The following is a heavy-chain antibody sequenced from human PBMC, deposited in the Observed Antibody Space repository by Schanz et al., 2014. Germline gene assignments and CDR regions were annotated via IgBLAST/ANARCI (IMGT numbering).Heavy chain of an antibody. CDR2: ISGSGNTI. CDR3: ARRYSGRYCFDY. D-gene: IGHD1-26*01. J-gene: IGHJ4*02. CDR1: GFTFSNTW. V-gene: IGHV3-48*02. Sequence: EVQLVESGGGLVQPGGSLRLSCAASGFTFSNTWMSWVRQAPGKGLEWLSYISGSGNTIYYADSVKGRFTISRDNAKNSLSLQMDRLRDEDTAVYYCARRYSGRYCFDYWGQGTLVAVSS.